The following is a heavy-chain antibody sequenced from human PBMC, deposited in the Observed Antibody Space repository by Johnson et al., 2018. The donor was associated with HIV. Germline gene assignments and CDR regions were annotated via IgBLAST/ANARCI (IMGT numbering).Heavy chain of an antibody. CDR1: TFSSYG. J-gene: IGHJ3*01. Sequence: TFSSYGMHWVRQAPGKGLEWVAFIGFDGTKSYYADSLKGRFTISRDNSKNMLDLQMNSLRAGDAAVYYCARDYRGRTVDAFDVWGQGTLVIVSS. CDR2: IGFDGTKS. V-gene: IGHV3-30*02. CDR3: ARDYRGRTVDAFDV. D-gene: IGHD3-16*02.